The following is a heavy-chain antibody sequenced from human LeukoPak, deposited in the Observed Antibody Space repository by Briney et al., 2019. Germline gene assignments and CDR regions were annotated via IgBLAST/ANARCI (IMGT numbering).Heavy chain of an antibody. CDR1: GFTFSSYE. V-gene: IGHV3-48*03. Sequence: PGGSLRLSCAASGFTFSSYEMNWVRQAPGKGLEWVSYISSSGSTIYYADSVKGRFTISRDNAKNSLYLQMNSLRAEDMALYYCAKDVAYYYDSSGYFDYWGQGTLVTVSS. CDR2: ISSSGSTI. CDR3: AKDVAYYYDSSGYFDY. J-gene: IGHJ4*02. D-gene: IGHD3-22*01.